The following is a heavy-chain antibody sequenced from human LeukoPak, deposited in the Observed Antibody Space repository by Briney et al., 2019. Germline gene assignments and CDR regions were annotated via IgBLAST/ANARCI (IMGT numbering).Heavy chain of an antibody. CDR1: GYTFTSYS. V-gene: IGHV1-3*01. Sequence: ASVKVSCKASGYTFTSYSMHWVRQAPGQRLEWMGWINAGNGNTKYSQKFQGRVTITRDTSASTAYMELSSLRSEDTAVYYCARAYDSSGYDYWGQGTLVTVSS. J-gene: IGHJ4*02. CDR3: ARAYDSSGYDY. CDR2: INAGNGNT. D-gene: IGHD3-22*01.